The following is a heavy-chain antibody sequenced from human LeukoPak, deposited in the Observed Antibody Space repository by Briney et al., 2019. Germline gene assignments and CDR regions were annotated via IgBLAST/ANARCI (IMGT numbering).Heavy chain of an antibody. CDR3: ARDPLPLLWFGELPDSFDL. V-gene: IGHV4-38-2*02. CDR1: GYSISSGYY. CDR2: IYHSGST. Sequence: SETLSLTCTVSGYSISSGYYRGWIRQPPGKGLEWIGSIYHSGSTYYNPSLKSRVTISVDTSKNQFSLKLSSVTAADTAVYYCARDPLPLLWFGELPDSFDLWGRGTLVTVSS. D-gene: IGHD3-10*01. J-gene: IGHJ2*01.